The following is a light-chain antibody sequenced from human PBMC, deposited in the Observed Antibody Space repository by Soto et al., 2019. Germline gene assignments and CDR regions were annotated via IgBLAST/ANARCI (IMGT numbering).Light chain of an antibody. CDR2: DVS. Sequence: QSALTQPASVSGSPGQSIAISCTGTTSDVGDYNLVSWYQQHPGKAPKLMIYDVSSRPSGISNRFSGSKSGNTASLTISGLQAEDEADYYCSSYTSSSTLYVFGTGPKVTVL. CDR1: TSDVGDYNL. V-gene: IGLV2-14*01. CDR3: SSYTSSSTLYV. J-gene: IGLJ1*01.